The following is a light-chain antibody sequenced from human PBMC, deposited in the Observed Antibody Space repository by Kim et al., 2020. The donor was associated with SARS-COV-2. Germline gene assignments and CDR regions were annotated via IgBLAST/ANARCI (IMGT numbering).Light chain of an antibody. Sequence: LPPGERATLSCRASPSVSSSYLAWYQQKPGQAPRLLIYGASSRATGIPDRFSGSGSGTDFTLTISRLEPEDFAVYYCQQYGSSPYTFGQGTKLEI. J-gene: IGKJ2*01. CDR1: PSVSSSY. V-gene: IGKV3-20*01. CDR3: QQYGSSPYT. CDR2: GAS.